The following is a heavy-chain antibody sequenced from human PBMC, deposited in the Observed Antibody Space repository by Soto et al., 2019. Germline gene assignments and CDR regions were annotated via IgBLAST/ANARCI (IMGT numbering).Heavy chain of an antibody. J-gene: IGHJ6*02. CDR1: GGSISSGYYY. V-gene: IGHV4-39*07. D-gene: IGHD3-10*01. Sequence: SETLSLTCSVSGGSISSGYYYWSWIRQPPGKGLEWIGEINHSGSTNYNPSLKSRVTISVDTSKNQFSLKLSSVTAADTAVYYCARDQSYYGSGGLPAYYYYYGMDVWGQGTTVTVSS. CDR3: ARDQSYYGSGGLPAYYYYYGMDV. CDR2: INHSGST.